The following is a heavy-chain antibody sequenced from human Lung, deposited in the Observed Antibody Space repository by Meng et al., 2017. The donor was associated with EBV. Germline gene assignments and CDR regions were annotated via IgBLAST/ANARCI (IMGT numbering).Heavy chain of an antibody. J-gene: IGHJ4*02. CDR1: GRSFSSSY. CDR3: ARGGTSSAPFDY. V-gene: IGHV4-34*01. D-gene: IGHD2-2*01. Sequence: QVQLQQGGAGLLKPSEPLSLTCGVSGRSFSSSYWSWIRQPPGKGLEWIGQINYSGITNYNPSLKSRVTISVDTSKNQFSLSLNSVTAADTAVYYCARGGTSSAPFDYWGQETLVTVSS. CDR2: INYSGIT.